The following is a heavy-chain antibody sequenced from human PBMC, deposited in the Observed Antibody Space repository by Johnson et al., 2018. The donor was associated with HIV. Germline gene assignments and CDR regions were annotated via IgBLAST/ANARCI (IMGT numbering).Heavy chain of an antibody. V-gene: IGHV3-15*01. CDR3: AREISGHAGGAFDI. CDR2: IKSKTDGGTT. CDR1: GFTFSNAW. J-gene: IGHJ3*02. Sequence: VQLVESGGGVVQPGRSLRLSCAASGFTFSNAWMSWVRQAPGKGLEWVGRIKSKTDGGTTDYAAPVKGRFTISRDDSKNTLYLQMNSLRAEDTAAYYCAREISGHAGGAFDIWGQGTMVSVAS. D-gene: IGHD2-15*01.